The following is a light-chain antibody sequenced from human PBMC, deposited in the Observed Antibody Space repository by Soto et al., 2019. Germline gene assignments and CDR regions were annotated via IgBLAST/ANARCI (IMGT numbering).Light chain of an antibody. Sequence: DIQMTQSPSSLSASVGDRVSITFQASQDISNYLNWYQQKPGKAPKLLIYDASNLETGVPSRFSGSGSGTDFTFTISSLQPEDIATYYCQQYDNLALTFGGGTKV. CDR3: QQYDNLALT. V-gene: IGKV1-33*01. J-gene: IGKJ4*01. CDR2: DAS. CDR1: QDISNY.